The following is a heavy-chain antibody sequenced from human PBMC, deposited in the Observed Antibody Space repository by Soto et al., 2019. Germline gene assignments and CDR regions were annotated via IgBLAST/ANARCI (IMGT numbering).Heavy chain of an antibody. J-gene: IGHJ2*01. CDR1: GYTFSDYA. Sequence: QVQLVQSGGEVKKPGASVKVSCQASGYTFSDYAISWVRQAPGQGLEWMGWISASTRNTDQAQNFQGRVIMTLDTSTNTAYMELRSPRSDDTAVYFCGRCYGSVVSCYACWHFDLWGRGTLVTVSS. V-gene: IGHV1-18*01. CDR3: GRCYGSVVSCYACWHFDL. CDR2: ISASTRNT. D-gene: IGHD2-15*01.